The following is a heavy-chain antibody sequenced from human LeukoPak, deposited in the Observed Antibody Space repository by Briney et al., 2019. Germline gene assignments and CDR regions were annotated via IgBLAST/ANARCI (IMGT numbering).Heavy chain of an antibody. CDR1: GFTFSNYA. J-gene: IGHJ4*02. CDR3: AKLIRPPRYSGNYFDS. V-gene: IGHV3-23*01. D-gene: IGHD1-26*01. CDR2: ITISSLIT. Sequence: GGSLSLSCAASGFTFSNYAIGSVRQAPGKGREWGSSITISSLITYYPDSVKGRFTISRDNSRDTLFLQMNSLRAEDTALYFCAKLIRPPRYSGNYFDSWGQGALVTVSS.